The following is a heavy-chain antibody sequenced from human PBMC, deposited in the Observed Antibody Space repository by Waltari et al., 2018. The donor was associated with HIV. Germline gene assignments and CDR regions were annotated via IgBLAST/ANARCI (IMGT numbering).Heavy chain of an antibody. CDR2: IDWNGGSA. J-gene: IGHJ1*01. CDR1: GFTIDDRG. Sequence: DVRLVEFGGEVVRPGASLRLSCVASGFTIDDRGMAWVRQRPGQGLEWVSNIDWNGGSANYGDSVKGRFTVFRDNPKASLYLQMNNLRDEDTGLYYCVRDSDGSGYDIWGRGTLVTVFS. CDR3: VRDSDGSGYDI. D-gene: IGHD3-3*01. V-gene: IGHV3-20*04.